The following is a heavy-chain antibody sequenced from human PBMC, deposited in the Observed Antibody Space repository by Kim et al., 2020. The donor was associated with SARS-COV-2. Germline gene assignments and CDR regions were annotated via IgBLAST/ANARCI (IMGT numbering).Heavy chain of an antibody. J-gene: IGHJ4*02. CDR3: ARVPAAAGNGRFDY. Sequence: TPPLKTRVTTPVDTSKNQCSLRLSSVTAADTAVYYCARVPAAAGNGRFDYWGQGTLVTVSS. D-gene: IGHD6-13*01. V-gene: IGHV4-31*02.